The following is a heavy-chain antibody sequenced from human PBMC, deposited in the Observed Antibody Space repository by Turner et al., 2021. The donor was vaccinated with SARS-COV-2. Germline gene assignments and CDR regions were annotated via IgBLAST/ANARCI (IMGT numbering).Heavy chain of an antibody. J-gene: IGHJ6*02. CDR1: GGSISSVSYY. D-gene: IGHD3-10*01. Sequence: QLPLQESGPGLVKPSETLSLTCTVSGGSISSVSYYWGGIRQPPGKGLEWIGKVYYSGTTYYNPSLKSRVTISVDTSKNQFSLKLTSVTAADTAVYYCARRLLSPLGGMDVWGQGTTVTVSS. CDR3: ARRLLSPLGGMDV. CDR2: VYYSGTT. V-gene: IGHV4-39*01.